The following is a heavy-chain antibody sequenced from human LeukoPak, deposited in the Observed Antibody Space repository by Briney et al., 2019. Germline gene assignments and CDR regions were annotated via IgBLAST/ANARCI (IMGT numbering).Heavy chain of an antibody. CDR2: IYSGGSK. J-gene: IGHJ4*02. D-gene: IGHD3-16*02. Sequence: GGSLRLSCAASGFTVSSNYMSWVRQAPGKGLEWVAVIYSGGSKYYADSVKGRLTISRDNSKNKLYLQMNSMRAEDTAVYYCARVQDDYVWGSYRQHFPYYSDYWGQGTLVTASS. V-gene: IGHV3-66*01. CDR3: ARVQDDYVWGSYRQHFPYYSDY. CDR1: GFTVSSNY.